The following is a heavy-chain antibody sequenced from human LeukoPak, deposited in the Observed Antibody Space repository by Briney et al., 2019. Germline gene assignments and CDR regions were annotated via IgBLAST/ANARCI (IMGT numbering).Heavy chain of an antibody. Sequence: GGSLRLSCAASAFTFSSYWMHWVRRGPGKGLEWVSYISSSSTTIYYADSVKGRFTISRDNAKNSLYLQMNSLRAEDTAVYYCARGWNLLDYWGQGTLVTVSS. D-gene: IGHD1-1*01. CDR3: ARGWNLLDY. CDR2: ISSSSTTI. CDR1: AFTFSSYW. V-gene: IGHV3-48*01. J-gene: IGHJ4*02.